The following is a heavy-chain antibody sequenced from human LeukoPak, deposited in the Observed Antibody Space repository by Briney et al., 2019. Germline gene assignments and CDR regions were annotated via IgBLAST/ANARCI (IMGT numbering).Heavy chain of an antibody. Sequence: ASVKVSCKASGYTFTSYGISWVRQAPGQGLEWMGWISAYNGNTNYAQKLQGRVTMTTDTSTSTAYMELRSLRSDDTAVYYCARGDYYDSSGYYYPSDYWGQGTLVTVSS. J-gene: IGHJ4*02. CDR2: ISAYNGNT. V-gene: IGHV1-18*01. CDR3: ARGDYYDSSGYYYPSDY. D-gene: IGHD3-22*01. CDR1: GYTFTSYG.